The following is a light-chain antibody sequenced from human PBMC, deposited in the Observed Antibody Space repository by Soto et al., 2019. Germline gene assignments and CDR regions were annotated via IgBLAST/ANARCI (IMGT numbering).Light chain of an antibody. CDR1: SSDVGSYNL. J-gene: IGLJ1*01. V-gene: IGLV2-23*02. CDR3: CSYAGSSLYV. Sequence: QSALTQPASVSGSPGQSITISCNGTSSDVGSYNLVSLYQQHPGKAPKLMIYEVSKRPSGVSNRFSGSKSGNTASLTISGLQAEDEADYYCCSYAGSSLYVFGTGTKLTVL. CDR2: EVS.